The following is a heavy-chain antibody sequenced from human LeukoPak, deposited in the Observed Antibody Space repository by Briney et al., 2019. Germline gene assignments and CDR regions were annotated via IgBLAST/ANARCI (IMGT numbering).Heavy chain of an antibody. J-gene: IGHJ4*02. CDR1: GGSFSGHH. CDR2: INHSGST. V-gene: IGHV4-34*01. D-gene: IGHD5-18*01. CDR3: AVLPGYTYGDY. Sequence: SETLSLTCAVYGGSFSGHHWSWIRQPPGKGLEWIGEINHSGSTNYNPSLKSRLTISVDTSKNQFSLKVTSVTVADTAVYYCAVLPGYTYGDYWGQGALVTVSS.